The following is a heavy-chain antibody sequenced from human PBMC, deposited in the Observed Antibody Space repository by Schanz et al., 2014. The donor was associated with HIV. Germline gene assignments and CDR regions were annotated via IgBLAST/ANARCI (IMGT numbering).Heavy chain of an antibody. CDR3: ARGDRDDFWSGAAI. Sequence: QVQLVQSGAEVKKPGASVKVSCKASGYTFNSYGIVWVRQAPGQGLEWMGWISPNNGNRNYAQKLQGRVTMTTDTSRYTAYMELRSLRSDDTAVYYCARGDRDDFWSGAAIWGQGTLVTVSS. D-gene: IGHD3-3*01. V-gene: IGHV1-18*01. J-gene: IGHJ4*02. CDR1: GYTFNSYG. CDR2: ISPNNGNR.